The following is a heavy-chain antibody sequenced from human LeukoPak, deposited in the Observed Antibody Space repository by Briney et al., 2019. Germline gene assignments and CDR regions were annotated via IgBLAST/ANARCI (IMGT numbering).Heavy chain of an antibody. D-gene: IGHD2-15*01. Sequence: GGSLRLSCAASGFTLSNYAMSWVRQAPGKGLEWVSTISGSGGGTYYADSVKGRFTISRDNSKNTLSLQMNSLRAEDTAVYYCAKDGFYCSGSSCYFDSWGQGTLVTVSS. J-gene: IGHJ4*02. CDR2: ISGSGGGT. V-gene: IGHV3-23*01. CDR3: AKDGFYCSGSSCYFDS. CDR1: GFTLSNYA.